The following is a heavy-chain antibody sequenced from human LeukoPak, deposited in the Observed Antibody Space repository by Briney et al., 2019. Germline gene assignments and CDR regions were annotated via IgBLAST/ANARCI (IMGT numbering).Heavy chain of an antibody. CDR2: ISYDGSNK. Sequence: GGSLRLSCGASGFTLSSYGMHWVRQAPGKGLGWVAVISYDGSNKYYADSVKGRFTISRDNSKNTLYLQMNSLRAEDTAVYYCARARHVDTAMAFDYWGQGTLVTVSS. CDR3: ARARHVDTAMAFDY. J-gene: IGHJ4*02. V-gene: IGHV3-30*03. D-gene: IGHD5-18*01. CDR1: GFTLSSYG.